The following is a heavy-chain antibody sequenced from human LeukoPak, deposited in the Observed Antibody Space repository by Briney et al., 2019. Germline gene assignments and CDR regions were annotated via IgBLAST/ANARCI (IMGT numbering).Heavy chain of an antibody. Sequence: SETLSLTCTVSGGSISPYYWSWIRQPPGKGLEWIGYIFYTGSTNYNLPLKSRATISVDTSKNQISLKLSSVTAADTAVYYCARDLPNDAFDIWGQGTMVTVSS. CDR2: IFYTGST. V-gene: IGHV4-59*01. CDR3: ARDLPNDAFDI. J-gene: IGHJ3*02. CDR1: GGSISPYY.